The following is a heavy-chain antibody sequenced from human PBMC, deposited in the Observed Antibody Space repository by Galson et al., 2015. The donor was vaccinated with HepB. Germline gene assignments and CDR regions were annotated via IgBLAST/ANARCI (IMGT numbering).Heavy chain of an antibody. CDR1: GYTFTSYA. V-gene: IGHV1-3*01. J-gene: IGHJ6*02. CDR2: INAGNGNT. CDR3: ASRAPTVVKGDYYYYGMDV. D-gene: IGHD4-23*01. Sequence: SVKVSCKASGYTFTSYAMHWVRQAPGQRLEWMGWINAGNGNTKYSQKFQGRVTITRDTSASTAYMELSSLRSEDTAVYYCASRAPTVVKGDYYYYGMDVWGQGTTVTVSS.